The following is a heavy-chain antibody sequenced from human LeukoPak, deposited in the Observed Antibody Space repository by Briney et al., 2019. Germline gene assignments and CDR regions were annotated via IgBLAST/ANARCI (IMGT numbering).Heavy chain of an antibody. CDR2: IMPILGIA. CDR1: GGTFSCYA. Sequence: SVKVSCKGSGGTFSCYAISWVRQAPGQGLEWMGRIMPILGIANYAQKFQGRVTITADKSTSTAHMELSSLRSEDTAVYYCARQDGQPPYYYYGMDVWGQGTTVTVSS. D-gene: IGHD5-24*01. J-gene: IGHJ6*02. V-gene: IGHV1-69*04. CDR3: ARQDGQPPYYYYGMDV.